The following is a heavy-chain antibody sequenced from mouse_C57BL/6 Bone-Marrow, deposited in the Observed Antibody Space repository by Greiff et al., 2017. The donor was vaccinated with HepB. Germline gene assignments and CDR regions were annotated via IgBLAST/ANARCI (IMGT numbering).Heavy chain of an antibody. Sequence: VQLQQSGPELVKPGASVKISCKASGYAFSSSWMNWVKQRPGKGLEWIGRIYPGDGDTNYNGKFKGKATLTADKSSSTAYMQLSSLTSEDSAVYFCARYSSYVGVYFDYWGQGTTLTVSS. D-gene: IGHD1-1*01. J-gene: IGHJ2*01. CDR1: GYAFSSSW. CDR3: ARYSSYVGVYFDY. V-gene: IGHV1-82*01. CDR2: IYPGDGDT.